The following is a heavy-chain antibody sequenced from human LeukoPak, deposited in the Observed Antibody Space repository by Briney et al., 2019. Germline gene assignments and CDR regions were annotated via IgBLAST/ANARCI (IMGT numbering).Heavy chain of an antibody. CDR2: LSTSPR. Sequence: GSLSLSCAASGFTIINYAMSWVRQGPGKGLEWVSGLSTSPRYADSVRGRFTVSRDHSTNTLYLQMNRLRAEDTAVYYCARGEVAVQYYFESWGQGTLVTVSS. V-gene: IGHV3-23*01. D-gene: IGHD3-22*01. J-gene: IGHJ4*02. CDR3: ARGEVAVQYYFES. CDR1: GFTIINYA.